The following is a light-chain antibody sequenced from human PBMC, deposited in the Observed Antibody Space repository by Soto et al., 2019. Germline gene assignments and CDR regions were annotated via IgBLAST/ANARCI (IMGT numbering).Light chain of an antibody. Sequence: QSVLTQPPSVSGSPGQSVTISCTGTSSDVGSSNGVSWYQQPPGTAPKLMIYDVSNRPSGVPDRFSGSKSGNTASLTISGLQAEDETDYYCSSYTSSSTYVFGTGTKVTVL. V-gene: IGLV2-18*02. CDR1: SSDVGSSNG. J-gene: IGLJ1*01. CDR2: DVS. CDR3: SSYTSSSTYV.